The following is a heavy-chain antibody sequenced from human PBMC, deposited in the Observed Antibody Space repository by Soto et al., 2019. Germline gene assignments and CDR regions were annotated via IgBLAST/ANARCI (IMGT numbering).Heavy chain of an antibody. D-gene: IGHD3-22*01. V-gene: IGHV1-24*01. CDR2: FDPEDGET. Sequence: ASVKVSCKVSGYTLTELSMHWVRQAPGKGLEWMGGFDPEDGETIYAQKFQGRVTMTEDTSTGTAYMELRSLRSDDTAVYYCARNPDYYDSSAPRFDIWGQGTMVTVSS. J-gene: IGHJ3*02. CDR3: ARNPDYYDSSAPRFDI. CDR1: GYTLTELS.